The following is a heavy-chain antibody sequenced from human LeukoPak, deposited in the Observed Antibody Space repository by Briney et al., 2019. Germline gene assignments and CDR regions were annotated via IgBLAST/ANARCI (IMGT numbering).Heavy chain of an antibody. Sequence: GGSLRLSCAASGFTFSNAWMSWVRQAPGKGLEWVSAIGGSGGGTYYADSVKGRFTISRDNSKNTLYLQMNSLRAEDTAVYYCAKVATGSYYDWPFDYWGQGTLVTVSS. D-gene: IGHD3-22*01. CDR2: IGGSGGGT. CDR1: GFTFSNAW. CDR3: AKVATGSYYDWPFDY. J-gene: IGHJ4*02. V-gene: IGHV3-23*01.